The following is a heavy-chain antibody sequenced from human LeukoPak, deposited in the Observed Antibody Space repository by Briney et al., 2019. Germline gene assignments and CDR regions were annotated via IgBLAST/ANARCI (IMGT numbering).Heavy chain of an antibody. D-gene: IGHD3-10*01. CDR3: ATRGY. CDR2: IYNSGNN. V-gene: IGHV4-59*08. CDR1: GGSVSSDY. J-gene: IGHJ4*02. Sequence: SETLSLTCTVSGGSVSSDYWQWIRQPPGKGLEWVGYIYNSGNNHYNSSLKSRVTISIDTSKNQFSLKLASVTAADTAVYYCATRGYWGQGTLAAVSS.